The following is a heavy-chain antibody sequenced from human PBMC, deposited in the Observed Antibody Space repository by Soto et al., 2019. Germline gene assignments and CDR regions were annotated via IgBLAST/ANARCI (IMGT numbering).Heavy chain of an antibody. V-gene: IGHV1-69*13. Sequence: SVKVSCKTSGGTFSTFGISWVRQAPGQGLEWMGGIIPFFGTAEYSQKFEDRITITADESTNTVYMDLRSLTAEDTAIYYCARTAPMDAGDKYYYDFWGQGALVTVSS. J-gene: IGHJ4*02. D-gene: IGHD3-16*01. CDR2: IIPFFGTA. CDR3: ARTAPMDAGDKYYYDF. CDR1: GGTFSTFG.